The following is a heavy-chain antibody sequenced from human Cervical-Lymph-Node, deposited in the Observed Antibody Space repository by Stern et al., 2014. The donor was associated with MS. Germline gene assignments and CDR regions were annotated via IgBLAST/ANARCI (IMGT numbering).Heavy chain of an antibody. CDR2: ISYTGST. V-gene: IGHV4-31*03. CDR1: GASISTVGYY. Sequence: QLQLQESGPGLVKPSQTLSLTCTVSGASISTVGYYWSWIRQHPGKGLEWIAYISYTGSTYYSPSVKSRVSISADTSKNQFSLILTSVTAADTALYYCARSDRLWGSFDYWGQGTLVAVSS. D-gene: IGHD3-16*01. J-gene: IGHJ4*02. CDR3: ARSDRLWGSFDY.